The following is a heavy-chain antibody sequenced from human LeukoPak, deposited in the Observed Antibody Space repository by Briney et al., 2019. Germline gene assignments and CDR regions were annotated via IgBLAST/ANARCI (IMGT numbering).Heavy chain of an antibody. CDR3: ARASVAVAGTRHFFDY. CDR1: GGSISSYY. Sequence: PSETLSLTCTVSGGSISSYYWSWIRHPPRRGLEWISYIYYSGITNYKPSLQSRVTISVDTSKTQLSPKLSSVTAADAAVYCCARASVAVAGTRHFFDYWGQGTLVTVSS. V-gene: IGHV4-59*01. J-gene: IGHJ4*02. CDR2: IYYSGIT. D-gene: IGHD6-19*01.